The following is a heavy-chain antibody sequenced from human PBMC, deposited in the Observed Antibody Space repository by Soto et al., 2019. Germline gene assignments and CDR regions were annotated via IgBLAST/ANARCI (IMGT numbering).Heavy chain of an antibody. Sequence: QVHLVQSGTEMRRPGASVKVSCNGSGYSFTTYGVNWVRQAPGQGLEWMGWISTYNGHTKYGHKFQRRVTMTTDTSASTVHMELRRLTSDDTAVYYCARESDYGDYVSDYWGQGTLVIISS. J-gene: IGHJ4*02. CDR3: ARESDYGDYVSDY. CDR2: ISTYNGHT. V-gene: IGHV1-18*01. D-gene: IGHD4-17*01. CDR1: GYSFTTYG.